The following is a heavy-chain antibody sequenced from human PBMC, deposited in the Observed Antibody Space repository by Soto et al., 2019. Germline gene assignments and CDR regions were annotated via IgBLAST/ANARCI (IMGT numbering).Heavy chain of an antibody. CDR2: ISTYNIDT. Sequence: QVHLVQSGAEVKKPGASLKVSCKTFGYTFPSYGIVWVRQAPGQGLEWLGWISTYNIDTKYAQKFKGRVTMSTDTSTTTAYMELTSLTSDDTAMYYCARGGFAYGYLDFWGQGTLATVSS. V-gene: IGHV1-18*01. J-gene: IGHJ4*02. D-gene: IGHD5-18*01. CDR1: GYTFPSYG. CDR3: ARGGFAYGYLDF.